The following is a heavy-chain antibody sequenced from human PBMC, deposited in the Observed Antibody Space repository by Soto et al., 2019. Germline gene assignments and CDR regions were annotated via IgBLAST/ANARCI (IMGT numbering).Heavy chain of an antibody. CDR3: ARGGGWYKIAYLAY. CDR2: INPSGGST. D-gene: IGHD6-19*01. V-gene: IGHV1-46*01. Sequence: LVNLARKTSVYGKSVYLMHRVIITPGQGLEWMGIINPSGGSTSYAQKFQGRVTMTRDTSTRTVYMELSSLRSEDTAVYFCARGGGWYKIAYLAYRGQGTLVTGTS. CDR1: VYGKSVYL. J-gene: IGHJ4*02.